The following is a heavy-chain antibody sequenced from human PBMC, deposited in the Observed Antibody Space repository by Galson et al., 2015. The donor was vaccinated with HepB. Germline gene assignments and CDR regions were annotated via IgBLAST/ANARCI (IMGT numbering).Heavy chain of an antibody. D-gene: IGHD1-26*01. CDR3: ARGLGHWSFDL. Sequence: SLRLSCAASGLTFSSYGMHWVRRAPGKGLEWVAAIWDDGSSEYYADSVKGRFTISRDNSKNTLYLQMNSLRTEDTAVYYGARGLGHWSFDLWGRGTLVTVFS. CDR1: GLTFSSYG. CDR2: IWDDGSSE. V-gene: IGHV3-33*01. J-gene: IGHJ2*01.